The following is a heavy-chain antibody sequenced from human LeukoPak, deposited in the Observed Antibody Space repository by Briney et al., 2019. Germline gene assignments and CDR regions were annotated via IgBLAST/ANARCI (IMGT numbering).Heavy chain of an antibody. J-gene: IGHJ4*02. CDR3: ARYMVRGVTTYYFDY. CDR2: IYYSGST. Sequence: RSSETLSLTCTVSGGSISSYYWSWIRQPPGKGLEWIGYIYYSGSTYYNPSLKSRVTISVDTSKNQFSLKLSSVTAADTAVYYCARYMVRGVTTYYFDYWGQGTLVTVSS. CDR1: GGSISSYY. V-gene: IGHV4-59*12. D-gene: IGHD3-10*01.